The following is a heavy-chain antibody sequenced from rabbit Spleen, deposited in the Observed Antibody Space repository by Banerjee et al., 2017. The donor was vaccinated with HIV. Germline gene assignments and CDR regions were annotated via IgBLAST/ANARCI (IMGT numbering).Heavy chain of an antibody. CDR3: ARDTSSSFSSYGMDL. CDR2: IYTGNGKT. V-gene: IGHV1S45*01. D-gene: IGHD1-1*01. Sequence: QEQLVESGGGLVKPGASLTLTCTASGFSFSSSYDMCWVRQAPGKGLEWIGCIYTGNGKTYYASWAKGRFTISKTSSTTVTLQMTSLTVADTATYFCARDTSSSFSSYGMDLWGPGTLVTVS. J-gene: IGHJ6*01. CDR1: GFSFSSSYD.